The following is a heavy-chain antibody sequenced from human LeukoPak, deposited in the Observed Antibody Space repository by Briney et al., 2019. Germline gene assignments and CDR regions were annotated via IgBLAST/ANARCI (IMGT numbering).Heavy chain of an antibody. CDR3: ARGVEPLAGNTLVY. V-gene: IGHV3-53*01. CDR2: LYSDGNT. D-gene: IGHD1-14*01. J-gene: IGHJ1*01. CDR1: GFTVITND. Sequence: WGSLTLTCAASGFTVITNDMTWVRQAPGKGLEWVSVLYSDGNTKYADSVQGRFTISRDNSKNTLYLEMNSLSPDDTAVYYCARGVEPLAGNTLVYWGRGPRLTLSS.